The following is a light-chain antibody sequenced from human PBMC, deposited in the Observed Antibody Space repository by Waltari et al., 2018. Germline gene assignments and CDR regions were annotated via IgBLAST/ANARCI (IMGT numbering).Light chain of an antibody. Sequence: EILMTQSPDTLSLSPGERATLSCRASQRVSSRLAWYQQKPGQAPRLLIYGASTRATAIPDRFSGSGSGTEFTLTISRLQPEDFAVYYCQQYLSLPALFGEGTKVEI. J-gene: IGKJ4*01. CDR3: QQYLSLPAL. V-gene: IGKV3-15*01. CDR1: QRVSSR. CDR2: GAS.